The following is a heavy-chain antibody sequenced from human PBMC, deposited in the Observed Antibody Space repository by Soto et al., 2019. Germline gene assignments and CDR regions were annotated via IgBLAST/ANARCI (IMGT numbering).Heavy chain of an antibody. CDR2: IYYSGST. V-gene: IGHV4-30-4*01. Sequence: PSETLSLTCTVSGGSISSGDYYWSWIRQPPGKGLEWIGYIYYSGSTYYNPSLKSRVTISVDTSKNQFSLKLSSVTAADTAVYYCASTMGITMVRGVPVAYYFDYWGQGTLVTVSS. D-gene: IGHD3-10*01. CDR1: GGSISSGDYY. CDR3: ASTMGITMVRGVPVAYYFDY. J-gene: IGHJ4*02.